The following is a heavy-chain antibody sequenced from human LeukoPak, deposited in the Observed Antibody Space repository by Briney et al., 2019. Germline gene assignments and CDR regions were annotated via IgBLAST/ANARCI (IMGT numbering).Heavy chain of an antibody. Sequence: GGSLRLSCAASGFTFSSYAMSWVRQAPGKGLEWVSAISGSGGSTYYADSVKGRFTISRDNSKNTLYLQMNSLRAEDTAVYYCAKDRENYYDSSGYYYFDYWGQGTLVTVSS. J-gene: IGHJ4*02. D-gene: IGHD3-22*01. V-gene: IGHV3-23*01. CDR1: GFTFSSYA. CDR3: AKDRENYYDSSGYYYFDY. CDR2: ISGSGGST.